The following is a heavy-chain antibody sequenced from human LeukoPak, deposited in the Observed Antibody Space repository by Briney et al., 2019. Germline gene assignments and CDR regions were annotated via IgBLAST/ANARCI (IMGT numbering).Heavy chain of an antibody. D-gene: IGHD4-23*01. J-gene: IGHJ4*02. V-gene: IGHV3-48*03. CDR3: ARDRGRGGNSYFDH. CDR1: GFTFSSYE. Sequence: GGSLRLSCAASGFTFSSYEMNWVRQAPGKGLEWVSYISSSGSTIYYADSVKGRFTISRDNAKNSLYLQMNSLRAEDTAVYYCARDRGRGGNSYFDHWGQGTLVTVSS. CDR2: ISSSGSTI.